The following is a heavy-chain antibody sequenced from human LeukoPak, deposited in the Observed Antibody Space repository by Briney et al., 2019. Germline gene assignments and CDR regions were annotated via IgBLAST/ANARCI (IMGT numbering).Heavy chain of an antibody. Sequence: GWSLRLSCEASGFTFNYYWMHWVRQAPGKGLVWVARINTDWRTTTHADSVKGRFTIYRHNAQNTLHLQMNSLRAEETAVYYCARHFSGPVEYWGQGPLVTVSS. CDR3: ARHFSGPVEY. J-gene: IGHJ4*02. CDR1: GFTFNYYW. CDR2: INTDWRTT. V-gene: IGHV3-74*01. D-gene: IGHD2/OR15-2a*01.